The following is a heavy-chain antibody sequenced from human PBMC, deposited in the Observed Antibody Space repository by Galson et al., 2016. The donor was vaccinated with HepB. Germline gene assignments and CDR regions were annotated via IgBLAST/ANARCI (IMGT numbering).Heavy chain of an antibody. CDR3: ARDKRLITLLEGMDV. CDR2: ISAYSGTT. D-gene: IGHD1-26*01. Sequence: SVKVSCKASGYTFTSYGISWVRQAPGQGLEWMGWISAYSGTTNYAQKLQGRVTMTTDTATSIAYMELRSLRSDDTAVYYCARDKRLITLLEGMDVWGKGTTVTVSS. CDR1: GYTFTSYG. V-gene: IGHV1-18*04. J-gene: IGHJ6*03.